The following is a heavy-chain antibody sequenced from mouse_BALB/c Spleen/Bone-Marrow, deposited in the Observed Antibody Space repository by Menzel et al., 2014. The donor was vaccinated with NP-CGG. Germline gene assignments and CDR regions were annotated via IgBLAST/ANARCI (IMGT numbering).Heavy chain of an antibody. CDR2: ISTYNGNT. CDR1: GYTFTDYA. D-gene: IGHD2-14*01. CDR3: AGEVRPPCYAMAY. V-gene: IGHV1S137*01. Sequence: QVQLQQSGPEVVRPGVSVKISCKGSGYTFTDYAMHWVKQSHAKSLEWIGVISTYNGNTNYNQKFKGKATMTVDKSSSTPYRDLASWTSEVSAIYYGAGEVRPPCYAMAYWGQGPAAPVSS. J-gene: IGHJ4*01.